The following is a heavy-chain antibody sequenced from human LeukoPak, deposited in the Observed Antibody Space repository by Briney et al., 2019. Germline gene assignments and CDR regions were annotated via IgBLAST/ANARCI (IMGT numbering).Heavy chain of an antibody. D-gene: IGHD3-3*01. CDR1: GYTFTSYG. Sequence: ASVKVSCKASGYTFTSYGISWVRQAPGQGLEWMGWISAYNGNTNYAQKLQGRVTMTTDTSTSTAYMELRSLRSDDTAVYYCARLRAYYDFWSGYYTEDAFDIWGQGTMVTVSS. V-gene: IGHV1-18*01. CDR3: ARLRAYYDFWSGYYTEDAFDI. CDR2: ISAYNGNT. J-gene: IGHJ3*02.